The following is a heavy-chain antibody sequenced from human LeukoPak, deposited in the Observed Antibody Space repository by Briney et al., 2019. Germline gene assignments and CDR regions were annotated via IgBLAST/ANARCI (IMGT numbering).Heavy chain of an antibody. D-gene: IGHD3-22*01. CDR3: ARDLNYDSSGYPGN. CDR2: ISNIGTTT. V-gene: IGHV3-11*04. CDR1: AFTLGDWY. J-gene: IGHJ4*02. Sequence: MSGGSLRLSCTASAFTLGDWYMSWIRQAPGRGLEWISYISNIGTTTYYADSVKGRFTISRDNAKNSLYLQMNRLRAEDTAVYYCARDLNYDSSGYPGNWGQGTLVTVSS.